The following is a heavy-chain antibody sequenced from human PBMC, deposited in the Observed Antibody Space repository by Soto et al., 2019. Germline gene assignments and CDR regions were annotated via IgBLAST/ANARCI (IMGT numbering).Heavy chain of an antibody. CDR1: GGSISSGDYY. CDR3: ARERSYGSSGYYYGVLDY. CDR2: IYYSGST. J-gene: IGHJ4*02. Sequence: SETLSLTCTVSGGSISSGDYYWSWIRQPPGKGLEWIGYIYYSGSTYYNPSLKSRVTISVDTSKNQFSLKLSSVTAADTAVYYCARERSYGSSGYYYGVLDYWGQGTLVTVSS. D-gene: IGHD3-22*01. V-gene: IGHV4-30-4*01.